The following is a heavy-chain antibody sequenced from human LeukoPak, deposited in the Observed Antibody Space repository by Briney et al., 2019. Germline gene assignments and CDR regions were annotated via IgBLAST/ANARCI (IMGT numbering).Heavy chain of an antibody. CDR3: ARGEIAAAGT. CDR1: GGSISSYY. J-gene: IGHJ5*02. CDR2: IYYSGST. D-gene: IGHD6-13*01. Sequence: PSETLSLTCTVSGGSISSYYWSWIRQPPGKGLEWIGYIYYSGSTNYNPSLKSRVTISVDTSKNQFSLKLSSVTAADTAVYYCARGEIAAAGTWGQGTLVTVSS. V-gene: IGHV4-59*12.